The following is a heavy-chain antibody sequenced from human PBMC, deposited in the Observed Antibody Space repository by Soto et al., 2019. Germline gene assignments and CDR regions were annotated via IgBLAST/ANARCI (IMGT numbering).Heavy chain of an antibody. Sequence: GASVKVSCKASGYTFTSYGISWVRQAPGQGLEWMGWISAYNGNTNYAQKLQGRVTMTTDTSTSTAYMELRSLRSDDTAVYYCARVPSMSARYPNFDYWGQGTLLTVSS. CDR3: ARVPSMSARYPNFDY. V-gene: IGHV1-18*01. CDR2: ISAYNGNT. J-gene: IGHJ4*02. CDR1: GYTFTSYG. D-gene: IGHD3-22*01.